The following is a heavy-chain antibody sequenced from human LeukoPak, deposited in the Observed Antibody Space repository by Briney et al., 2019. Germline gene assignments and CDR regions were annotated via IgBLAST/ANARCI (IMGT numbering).Heavy chain of an antibody. Sequence: GASVKVSCKASGYTFTDYYMHWVQQAPGKGLEWMGRVDPEDGETIYAEKFQGRVTITADTSTDTAYMELSSLRSEDTAVYYCATSAGYCSSTSCYTDYWGQGTLVTVSS. CDR3: ATSAGYCSSTSCYTDY. J-gene: IGHJ4*02. CDR2: VDPEDGET. D-gene: IGHD2-2*02. V-gene: IGHV1-69-2*01. CDR1: GYTFTDYY.